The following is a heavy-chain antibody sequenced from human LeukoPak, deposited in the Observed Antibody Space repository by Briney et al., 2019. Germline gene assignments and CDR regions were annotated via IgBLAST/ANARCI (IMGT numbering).Heavy chain of an antibody. V-gene: IGHV1-2*02. CDR1: GYTFTGYY. CDR3: ARPLDYGDYL. J-gene: IGHJ5*02. CDR2: IHPNSGGT. D-gene: IGHD4-17*01. Sequence: ASVKVSCKTFGYTFTGYYLHWMRQAPGQGLEWMGWIHPNSGGTKLAQEFQGRVTMTRDTSISTAYMELSRLSYDDTAVYYCARPLDYGDYLWGQGTLVTVSS.